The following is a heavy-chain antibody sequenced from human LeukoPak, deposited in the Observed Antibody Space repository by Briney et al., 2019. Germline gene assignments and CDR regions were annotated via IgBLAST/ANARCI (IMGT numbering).Heavy chain of an antibody. CDR2: INSDGSST. CDR1: GFTFSSYW. CDR3: AREYCYGSGSYFYYYGMDV. V-gene: IGHV3-74*01. D-gene: IGHD3-10*01. J-gene: IGHJ6*02. Sequence: GGSLRLSCAASGFTFSSYWMHWVRQAPGKGLVWVSRINSDGSSTSYADSVKGRFTISRDNAKNTLYLQMNSLRAEDTAVYYCAREYCYGSGSYFYYYGMDVWGQGTTVTVSS.